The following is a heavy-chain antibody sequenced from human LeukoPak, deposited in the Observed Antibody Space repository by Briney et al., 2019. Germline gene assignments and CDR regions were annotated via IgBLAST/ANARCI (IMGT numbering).Heavy chain of an antibody. J-gene: IGHJ4*02. CDR2: INPNSGGT. Sequence: ASVKVSCKASGYTFTGYYMHWVRQAPGQGLEWMGWINPNSGGTNYAQKFQGRVTMTRDTSISTAYMELRSLRSDDTAVYYCARDRGAVAGSYSYWGQGTLVTVSS. CDR3: ARDRGAVAGSYSY. CDR1: GYTFTGYY. V-gene: IGHV1-2*02. D-gene: IGHD6-19*01.